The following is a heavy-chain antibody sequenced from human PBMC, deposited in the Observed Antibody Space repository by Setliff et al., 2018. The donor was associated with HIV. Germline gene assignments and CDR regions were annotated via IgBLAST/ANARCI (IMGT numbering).Heavy chain of an antibody. CDR2: IKQDGSEK. CDR3: ARESGYTGGWGYGATYNYYMDV. J-gene: IGHJ6*03. D-gene: IGHD6-19*01. Sequence: PGGSLRLSCAASRFTFSNNAMGWVRQAPGKGLEWVANIKQDGSEKFYVDSVKGRFTISRDNAKNSLYLQMNSLRDDDTAVYYCARESGYTGGWGYGATYNYYMDVWGKGTTVTVSS. CDR1: RFTFSNNA. V-gene: IGHV3-7*03.